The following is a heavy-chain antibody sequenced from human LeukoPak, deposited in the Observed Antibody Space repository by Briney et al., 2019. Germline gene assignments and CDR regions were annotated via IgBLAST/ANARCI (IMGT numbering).Heavy chain of an antibody. D-gene: IGHD5-24*01. Sequence: GGSLRLSCAASGFTFSNYDMNWVRQAPGKGLEWVSYISSDASAIYYADSVKGRFTISRDNAKNSLYLQMNSLRAEDTAVYYCARTKKGDGYNMYDWFDPWGQGTLVTVSS. J-gene: IGHJ5*02. V-gene: IGHV3-48*03. CDR1: GFTFSNYD. CDR2: ISSDASAI. CDR3: ARTKKGDGYNMYDWFDP.